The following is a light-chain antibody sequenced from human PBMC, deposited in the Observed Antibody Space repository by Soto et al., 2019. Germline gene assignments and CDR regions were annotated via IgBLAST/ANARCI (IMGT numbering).Light chain of an antibody. CDR1: QSIDRKY. V-gene: IGKV3D-7*01. Sequence: EIVLIQSPGTPSLSPGETITLSCLAIQSIDRKYLSWYQQKTGQAPRLLISGASTRATGIPARFSGSGSGTDFTLTISSLQAEDFAVYYCQQDYNLPFTFGQGTRLEIK. J-gene: IGKJ5*01. CDR3: QQDYNLPFT. CDR2: GAS.